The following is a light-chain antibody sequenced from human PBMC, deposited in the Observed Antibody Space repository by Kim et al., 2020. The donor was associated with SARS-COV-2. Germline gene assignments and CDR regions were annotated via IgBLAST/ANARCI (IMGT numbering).Light chain of an antibody. CDR3: QQYNNWPWT. V-gene: IGKV3-15*01. Sequence: EVVMTQSPATLSVPPGEGAILSCRASQSVNSNLAWYQQKPGRAPRLLIYGASIRATGIPARFSGSGSGTEFTLTISSLQSEDFALYYCQQYNNWPWTFGQGTKVDIK. CDR2: GAS. CDR1: QSVNSN. J-gene: IGKJ1*01.